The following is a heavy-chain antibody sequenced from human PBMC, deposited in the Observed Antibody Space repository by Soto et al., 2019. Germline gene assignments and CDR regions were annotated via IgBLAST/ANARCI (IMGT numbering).Heavy chain of an antibody. D-gene: IGHD1-26*01. Sequence: QITLKESGPTRVKPTQTLTLTCTFSGFSLSTSGVGVGWIRQPPGKALEWLVVIYWDDDKRYSPSLQNRLTITTDTYNNQVVLTLTNLDPVDTATYYCAHRSLSSGTYWDGGYFDYWGQGTLVTVSS. CDR2: IYWDDDK. V-gene: IGHV2-5*02. CDR1: GFSLSTSGVG. J-gene: IGHJ4*02. CDR3: AHRSLSSGTYWDGGYFDY.